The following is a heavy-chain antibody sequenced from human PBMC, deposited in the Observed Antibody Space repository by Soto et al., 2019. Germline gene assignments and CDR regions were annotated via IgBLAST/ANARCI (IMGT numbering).Heavy chain of an antibody. CDR1: GGTFSSYT. J-gene: IGHJ6*02. D-gene: IGHD6-6*01. V-gene: IGHV1-69*02. Sequence: QVQLVQSGAEVKKPGSSVKVSCKASGGTFSSYTISWVRQAPGQGLEWMGRIIPILGIANYAQKFQGRVTISADKSTSTAYMELSSLRSEDTAVYYCARHVSYSSGGIEVWGQGTTVTVSS. CDR2: IIPILGIA. CDR3: ARHVSYSSGGIEV.